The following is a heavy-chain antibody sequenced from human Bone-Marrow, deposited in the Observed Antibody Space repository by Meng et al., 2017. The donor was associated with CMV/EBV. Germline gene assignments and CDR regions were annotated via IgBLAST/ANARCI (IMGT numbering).Heavy chain of an antibody. D-gene: IGHD6-6*01. V-gene: IGHV3-48*01. Sequence: GGSLRLSCAASGFTFSSYSMNWVRQAPGKGLEWVSYISSSSSTIYYADSVKGRFTISRDNSKNTLYLQMNSLRAEDTAVYYCARGVGSSSRRFDPWGQGTLVTVSS. CDR2: ISSSSSTI. CDR3: ARGVGSSSRRFDP. J-gene: IGHJ5*02. CDR1: GFTFSSYS.